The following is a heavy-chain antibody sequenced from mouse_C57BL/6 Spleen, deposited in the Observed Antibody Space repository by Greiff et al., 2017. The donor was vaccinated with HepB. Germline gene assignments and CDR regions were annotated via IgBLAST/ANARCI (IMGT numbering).Heavy chain of an antibody. CDR1: GFNIKDYY. V-gene: IGHV14-2*01. CDR3: ARNYGSSPAWFAY. Sequence: VQLQQSGAELVKPGASVKLSCTASGFNIKDYYMHWVKQRTGQGLEWIGRIYPEDGETKYAPKFQGKATITADTSSNTAYLQLRSLTSEDTAVYYCARNYGSSPAWFAYWGQGTLVTVSA. CDR2: IYPEDGET. D-gene: IGHD1-1*01. J-gene: IGHJ3*01.